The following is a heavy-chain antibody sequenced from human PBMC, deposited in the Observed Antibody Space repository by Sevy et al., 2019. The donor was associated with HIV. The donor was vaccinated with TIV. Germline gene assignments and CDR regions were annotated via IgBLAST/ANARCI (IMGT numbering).Heavy chain of an antibody. J-gene: IGHJ4*02. V-gene: IGHV3-23*01. CDR1: GFIFSSFA. CDR2: ISASGDYT. Sequence: GGSLRLSCAASGFIFSSFAMGWVRQGPRKGLEWISVISASGDYTYYANSVKGRFTISRDNSKITLFLHMNSLRAEDTAIFYCAKKMGGGSGMAFLIDYWGQGTLVTVSS. CDR3: AKKMGGGSGMAFLIDY. D-gene: IGHD1-20*01.